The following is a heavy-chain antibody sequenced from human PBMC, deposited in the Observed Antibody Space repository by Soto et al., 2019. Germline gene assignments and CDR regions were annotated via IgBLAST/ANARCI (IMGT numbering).Heavy chain of an antibody. J-gene: IGHJ4*02. Sequence: EVQLLQSGGGLVQPGGSLRLSCAASGFTFSNYAMTWVRQAPGKGLEWVANIKVDGSEKYYVDSVRGRFSISRDNAKDSLYLQMNSLRAEDTAVYYCTRDSYDSSGYYYDFFDYWGQGTLVTVSS. CDR2: IKVDGSEK. CDR1: GFTFSNYA. CDR3: TRDSYDSSGYYYDFFDY. D-gene: IGHD3-22*01. V-gene: IGHV3-7*01.